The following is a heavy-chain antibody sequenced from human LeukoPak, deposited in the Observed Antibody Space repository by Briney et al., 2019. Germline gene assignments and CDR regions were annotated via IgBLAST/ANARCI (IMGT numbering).Heavy chain of an antibody. CDR3: VRPRYGSGSLDS. CDR1: GGSFSGHY. CDR2: INHSGST. J-gene: IGHJ4*02. D-gene: IGHD3-10*01. Sequence: KSSETLSLTCAVCGGSFSGHYWTWNRQPPGKGLEWIGEINHSGSTTYNPSLNSRVTISVDTSKNQFSLRLSSVTAADTAVYYCVRPRYGSGSLDSWGQGTLVTVSS. V-gene: IGHV4-34*01.